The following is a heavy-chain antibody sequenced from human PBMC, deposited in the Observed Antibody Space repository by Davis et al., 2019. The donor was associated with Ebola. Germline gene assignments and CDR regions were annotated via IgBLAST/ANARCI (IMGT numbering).Heavy chain of an antibody. Sequence: GESLKISCAASGFTFSSYSMNWVRQAPGKGLEWVSYMSHSSNTIYYADSVKGRFTISRDDAKKSLYLQMDSLRAEDTAVYYCAQQLGDYGGNALRYWGQGTLVTVSS. D-gene: IGHD4-23*01. J-gene: IGHJ4*02. CDR3: AQQLGDYGGNALRY. CDR2: MSHSSNTI. V-gene: IGHV3-48*04. CDR1: GFTFSSYS.